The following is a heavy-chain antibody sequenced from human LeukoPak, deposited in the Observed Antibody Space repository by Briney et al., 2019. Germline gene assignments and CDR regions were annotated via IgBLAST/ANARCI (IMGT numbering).Heavy chain of an antibody. CDR3: SRSGSGYSTAFDI. CDR1: GDTFTSYG. Sequence: ASVKVSCKASGDTFTSYGISWVRQAPGQGLEWMGWISAYNGNTNYAQKLQGRVTMTTDTSTSTAYMELRSMRSDDTAVYYCSRSGSGYSTAFDIWGQGTMGTVSS. CDR2: ISAYNGNT. J-gene: IGHJ3*02. D-gene: IGHD5-12*01. V-gene: IGHV1-18*01.